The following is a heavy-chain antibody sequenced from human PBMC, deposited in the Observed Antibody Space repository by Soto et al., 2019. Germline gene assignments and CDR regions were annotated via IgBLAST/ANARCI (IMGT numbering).Heavy chain of an antibody. D-gene: IGHD6-25*01. CDR2: ISGSSSDT. CDR3: VKEARLADV. Sequence: QVQLMESGGGLVKPGGSLRLSCAAAGFSFSDKYMNWIRQGPGKGLEWLSYISGSSSDTNYADSVKGRFTISRDNAKNSLYLQMNSLRVEDTAVYYCVKEARLADVWGQGTTVIVSS. V-gene: IGHV3-11*06. J-gene: IGHJ6*02. CDR1: GFSFSDKY.